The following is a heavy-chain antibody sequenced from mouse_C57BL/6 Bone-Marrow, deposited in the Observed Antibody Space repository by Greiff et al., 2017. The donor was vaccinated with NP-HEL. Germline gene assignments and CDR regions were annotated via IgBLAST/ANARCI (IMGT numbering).Heavy chain of an antibody. Sequence: QVQLQQPGAELVKPGASVKLSCKASGYTFTSYWMHWVKQRPGKGLEWIGMIHPNSGSTNDNEKFKSKATLTVDKSSSTAYMQLSSLPSEDSSVYYCASSHITTLEGFNGFAYWGQGTLVTVSA. J-gene: IGHJ3*01. D-gene: IGHD1-1*01. CDR2: IHPNSGST. CDR1: GYTFTSYW. CDR3: ASSHITTLEGFNGFAY. V-gene: IGHV1-64*01.